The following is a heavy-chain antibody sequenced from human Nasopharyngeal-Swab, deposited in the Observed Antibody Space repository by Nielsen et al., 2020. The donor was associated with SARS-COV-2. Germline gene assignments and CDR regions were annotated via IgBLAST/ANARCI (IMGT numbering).Heavy chain of an antibody. Sequence: GPLRLSCTVSGGSISSSSYYWGWIRQPPGKGLEWIGSIYYSGSTYYNPSLKSRVTISVDTSKNQFSLKLSSVTAADTAVYYCASSIRYSGYDLGFDYWGQGTLVTVSS. CDR2: IYYSGST. V-gene: IGHV4-39*07. CDR1: GGSISSSSYY. J-gene: IGHJ4*02. CDR3: ASSIRYSGYDLGFDY. D-gene: IGHD5-12*01.